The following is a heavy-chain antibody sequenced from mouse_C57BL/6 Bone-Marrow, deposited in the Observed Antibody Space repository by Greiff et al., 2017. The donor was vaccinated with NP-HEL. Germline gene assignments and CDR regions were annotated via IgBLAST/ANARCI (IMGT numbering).Heavy chain of an antibody. CDR1: GYTFTNYW. CDR3: ASGLLYAMDY. CDR2: IYPGGGYT. J-gene: IGHJ4*01. Sequence: QVQLKQSGAELVRPGTSVKMSCKASGYTFTNYWIGWAKQRPGHGLEWIGDIYPGGGYTNYNEKFKGKATLTADKSSSTAYMQFSSLTSEDSAIYYCASGLLYAMDYWGQGTSVTVSS. D-gene: IGHD1-1*01. V-gene: IGHV1-63*01.